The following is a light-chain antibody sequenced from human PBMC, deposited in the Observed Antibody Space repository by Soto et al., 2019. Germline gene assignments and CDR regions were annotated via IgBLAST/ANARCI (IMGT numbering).Light chain of an antibody. V-gene: IGKV3-15*01. CDR1: QTISKD. J-gene: IGKJ1*01. Sequence: ERMMTQSPATLSLSPGEKATLSCRASQTISKDLAWYQQKPGQAPRLLIYDASTRATDIPDRVSGSGSGTEFTLTISSLKSEDFAVYYCQQYHDLPPWTFGQGTKVEIK. CDR2: DAS. CDR3: QQYHDLPPWT.